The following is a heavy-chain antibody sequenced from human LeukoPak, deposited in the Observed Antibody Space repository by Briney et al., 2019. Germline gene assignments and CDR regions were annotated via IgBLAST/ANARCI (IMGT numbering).Heavy chain of an antibody. CDR3: ARQNDFRLDY. J-gene: IGHJ4*02. Sequence: GESLRISCKGSGYPFSSYWIGWVRQMPGKGLEWMGIIYPGDSDTRYSPSLQGQVTISVDTSIGTAYLQWSSLKASDTAIYYCARQNDFRLDYWGQGTLVTVSS. CDR2: IYPGDSDT. V-gene: IGHV5-51*01. CDR1: GYPFSSYW. D-gene: IGHD3-3*01.